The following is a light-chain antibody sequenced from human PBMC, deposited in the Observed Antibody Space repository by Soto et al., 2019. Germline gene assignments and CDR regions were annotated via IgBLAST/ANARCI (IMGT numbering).Light chain of an antibody. V-gene: IGKV1-5*03. CDR3: QQCNSYPWT. Sequence: DIQMTQSPSTLSASVGDRVTITCRASQSISSWLAWYQQKPGKAPKLLIYKASSLERGVPSRFRGSGSATEFTLTIRSLQPDDFAAYYCQQCNSYPWTFGQGPKVDI. CDR1: QSISSW. CDR2: KAS. J-gene: IGKJ1*01.